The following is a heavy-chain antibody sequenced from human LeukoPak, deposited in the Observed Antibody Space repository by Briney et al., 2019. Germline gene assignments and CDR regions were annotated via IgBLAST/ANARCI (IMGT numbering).Heavy chain of an antibody. CDR3: AKAGVGVIVVVYVDY. CDR2: ISGSGNTT. D-gene: IGHD3-22*01. V-gene: IGHV3-23*01. J-gene: IGHJ4*02. CDR1: QFTFSNYA. Sequence: PGGSLRLSCAASQFTFSNYAMSWVRQAPGKGLEWVSAISGSGNTTYFGDSVTGRFTISRDNSKNTVYLQMNSLSAEDTAVYYCAKAGVGVIVVVYVDYWGQRTLVTVSS.